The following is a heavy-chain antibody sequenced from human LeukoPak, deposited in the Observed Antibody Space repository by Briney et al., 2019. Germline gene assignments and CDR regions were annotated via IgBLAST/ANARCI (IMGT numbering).Heavy chain of an antibody. CDR1: GYTFTGYY. V-gene: IGHV1-2*02. CDR2: INPNSGGT. D-gene: IGHD6-25*01. Sequence: GASVKVSCKASGYTFTGYYMHWVRQAPGQGLEWMGWINPNSGGTNYAQKFQGRVTMTRDTSISTAYMELSRLRSDDTAVYYCARGAATTNLPQYYYYMDVWGKGTTVTVSS. CDR3: ARGAATTNLPQYYYYMDV. J-gene: IGHJ6*03.